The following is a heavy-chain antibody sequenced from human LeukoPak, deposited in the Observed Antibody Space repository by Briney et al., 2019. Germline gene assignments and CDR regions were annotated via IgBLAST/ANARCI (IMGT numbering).Heavy chain of an antibody. V-gene: IGHV4-61*02. CDR2: ISSSGST. CDR3: ARAVGTSRNFFDY. D-gene: IGHD4-23*01. CDR1: GDSISSGDYY. J-gene: IGHJ4*02. Sequence: PSETLSLTCTVSGDSISSGDYYWSWIRQPAGKGLEWIGRISSSGSTNYNPSLKSRVTISVDTSKNQFSLNLSSVTAADTAMYYCARAVGTSRNFFDYWGQGTLATVSS.